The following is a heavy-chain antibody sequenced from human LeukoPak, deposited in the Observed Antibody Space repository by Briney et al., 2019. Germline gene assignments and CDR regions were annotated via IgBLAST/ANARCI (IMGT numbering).Heavy chain of an antibody. CDR3: ASSYYDSSGYYYY. V-gene: IGHV4-59*01. CDR1: GGSISSYY. Sequence: SETLSLTCTVSGGSISSYYWSWIRQPPGKGLEWIGYIYYSGSTNYNPSLKSRVTISVDTSKNQFSLKLSSVTAADTAVYYCASSYYDSSGYYYYWGQGTLVTVSS. D-gene: IGHD3-22*01. CDR2: IYYSGST. J-gene: IGHJ4*02.